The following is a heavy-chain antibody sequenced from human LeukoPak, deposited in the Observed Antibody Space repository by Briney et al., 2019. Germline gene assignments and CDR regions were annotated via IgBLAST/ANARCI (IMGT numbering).Heavy chain of an antibody. J-gene: IGHJ5*02. V-gene: IGHV4-4*07. CDR2: IYTSGST. CDR3: ARETGSSRWFDP. D-gene: IGHD1-26*01. Sequence: SETLSLTCTVSGGSNSSYYWSWIRQAAGKGLEWMGRIYTSGSTNYNPSLKSRVTMSVDMSKNQFSLNLTSVTAADTVVYYCARETGSSRWFDPWGQGTLVTVSS. CDR1: GGSNSSYY.